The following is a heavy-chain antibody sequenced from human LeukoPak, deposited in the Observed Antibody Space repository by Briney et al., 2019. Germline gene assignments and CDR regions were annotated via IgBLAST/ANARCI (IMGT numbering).Heavy chain of an antibody. CDR1: GFTFSSYA. CDR3: AKSLPADTAMVVNDAFDI. V-gene: IGHV3-23*01. J-gene: IGHJ3*02. D-gene: IGHD5-18*01. CDR2: ISGSGGST. Sequence: GGSLRLSCAASGFTFSSYAMSWVRQAPGKGLEWVSAISGSGGSTYYADSVKGRFTISRDNSKNTLYLQMNSLRAEDTAVYYCAKSLPADTAMVVNDAFDIWGQGTMVTVSS.